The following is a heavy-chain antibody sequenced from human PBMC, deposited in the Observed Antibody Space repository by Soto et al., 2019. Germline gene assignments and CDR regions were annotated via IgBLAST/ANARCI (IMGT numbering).Heavy chain of an antibody. Sequence: PGGSLRLSCAAPGFTFSSYAMHWVRQAPGKGLEWVAVISYDGSNKYYADSVKGRFTISRDNSKNTLYLQMNSLRAEDTAVYYCARQAGNTKDIVVVPAAFDYWGQGTLVTVSS. CDR2: ISYDGSNK. J-gene: IGHJ4*02. V-gene: IGHV3-30-3*01. CDR1: GFTFSSYA. D-gene: IGHD2-2*01. CDR3: ARQAGNTKDIVVVPAAFDY.